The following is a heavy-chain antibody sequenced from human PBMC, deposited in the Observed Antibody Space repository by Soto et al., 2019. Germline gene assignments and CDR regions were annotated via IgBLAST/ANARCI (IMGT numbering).Heavy chain of an antibody. V-gene: IGHV3-33*01. D-gene: IGHD1-1*01. CDR1: GFPFSRYG. CDR2: IYFDGNNE. CDR3: VRDVWDEGATGTFLYY. J-gene: IGHJ4*02. Sequence: QAQLVESGGGVVQPGRSLRLSCEASGFPFSRYGMHWVRQAPGKGLEWVATIYFDGNNEYYADSVKGRFTISRDNSKNWLYLQVNSLRANVTAVSHCVRDVWDEGATGTFLYYWGQGTLVTVSS.